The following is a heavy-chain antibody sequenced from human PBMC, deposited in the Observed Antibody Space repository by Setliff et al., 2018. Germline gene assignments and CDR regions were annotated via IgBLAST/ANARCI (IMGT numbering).Heavy chain of an antibody. CDR2: INHRGFT. CDR1: GGSFSDYY. D-gene: IGHD6-6*01. Sequence: ASETLSLTCGASGGSFSDYYWTWIRQTPGKGLEWIGEINHRGFTDYKPSLKSRLTMSVDTSRNQFSLNLGSVTAADTGVYYCARGRIAERPEAIDYWGQGTPVTVSS. J-gene: IGHJ4*02. CDR3: ARGRIAERPEAIDY. V-gene: IGHV4-34*01.